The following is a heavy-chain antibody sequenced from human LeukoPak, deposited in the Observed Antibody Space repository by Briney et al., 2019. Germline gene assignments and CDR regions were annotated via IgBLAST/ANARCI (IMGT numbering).Heavy chain of an antibody. V-gene: IGHV4-39*01. D-gene: IGHD3-22*01. CDR2: THYTGSS. Sequence: PSETLSLTCTVSGGSIISDIYYWGWIRQPPGKGLEFIGTTHYTGSSAYNPSLKSRVTTSVDTSKNQFSLKLSSVTAADTALYYCARHSPISSGYSYAFDIWGQGTMVTVSS. CDR3: ARHSPISSGYSYAFDI. J-gene: IGHJ3*02. CDR1: GGSIISDIYY.